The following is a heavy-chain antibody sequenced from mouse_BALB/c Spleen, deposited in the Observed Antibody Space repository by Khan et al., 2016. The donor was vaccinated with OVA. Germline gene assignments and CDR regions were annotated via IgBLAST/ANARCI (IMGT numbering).Heavy chain of an antibody. J-gene: IGHJ2*01. CDR3: AKNYRYDVYFDY. CDR2: IYPYNDDT. D-gene: IGHD2-14*01. CDR1: GYTFTSYV. V-gene: IGHV1S136*01. Sequence: IQLVQSGPELVKPGASVRMSCKASGYTFTSYVMHWVKQKPGQGLEWIGYIYPYNDDTKYNEKFKGKATLTSDKSSSTAYMELSSLTSEDSAVYYCAKNYRYDVYFDYWGQGTTLIVSS.